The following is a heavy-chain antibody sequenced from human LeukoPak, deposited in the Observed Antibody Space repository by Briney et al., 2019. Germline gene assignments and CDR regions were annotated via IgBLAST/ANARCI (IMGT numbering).Heavy chain of an antibody. CDR1: GFTFSSYA. CDR3: AKDNSINYYDSSGYYWDY. D-gene: IGHD3-22*01. Sequence: GGSLRLSCAASGFTFSSYAMSWVRQAPGKGLEWVSAISGSGGSTYYADSVKGRFTISRDNSKNTLYLRMNSLRAEDTAVYYCAKDNSINYYDSSGYYWDYWGQGTLVAVSP. V-gene: IGHV3-23*01. J-gene: IGHJ4*02. CDR2: ISGSGGST.